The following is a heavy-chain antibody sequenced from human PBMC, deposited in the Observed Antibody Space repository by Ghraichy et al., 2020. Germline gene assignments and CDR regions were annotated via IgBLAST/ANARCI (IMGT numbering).Heavy chain of an antibody. D-gene: IGHD4-23*01. V-gene: IGHV3-48*02. CDR1: GFTFNSHS. CDR2: ITSSGRTI. J-gene: IGHJ6*04. CDR3: ARGSTGVRFYYYDGMDV. Sequence: GGSLRLSCVGSGFTFNSHSMNWVRQSPWKGLEWVSYITSSGRTIFYADSVRGRFTISRDNAQNSLYLQMNSLRDEDTAVYYCARGSTGVRFYYYDGMDVWGKGTTVTGSP.